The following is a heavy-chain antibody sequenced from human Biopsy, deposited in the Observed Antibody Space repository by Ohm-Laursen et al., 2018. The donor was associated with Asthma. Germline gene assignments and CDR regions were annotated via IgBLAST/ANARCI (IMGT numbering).Heavy chain of an antibody. D-gene: IGHD3-9*01. V-gene: IGHV1-3*01. CDR2: INAGNGNT. Sequence: SVKVSCKTSGYTFINYAIHWVRQAPGQRLEWMGWINAGNGNTKYSQKFQGRVTITRDTSASTAYMDLSSLRSEDTAVYYCARTYYDFLTGQVNDVFAIWGQGAMVTVSS. CDR1: GYTFINYA. J-gene: IGHJ3*02. CDR3: ARTYYDFLTGQVNDVFAI.